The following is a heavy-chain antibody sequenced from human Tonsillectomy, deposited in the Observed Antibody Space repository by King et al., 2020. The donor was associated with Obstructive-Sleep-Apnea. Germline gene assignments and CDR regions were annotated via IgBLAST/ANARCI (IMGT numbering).Heavy chain of an antibody. D-gene: IGHD6-19*01. CDR2: ISVSVGST. CDR1: GFTFSNYA. V-gene: IGHV3-23*04. CDR3: AKDHRIAVAGLFYYFDY. J-gene: IGHJ4*02. Sequence: VQLVESGGDLVQPGGALRLSCAASGFTFSNYAMSWVRQAPGKGLEWVSVISVSVGSTYYADSVKGRLTLSRENSKTTLFLKMNSLRAEDTAIYYCAKDHRIAVAGLFYYFDYWGQGTLVTVSS.